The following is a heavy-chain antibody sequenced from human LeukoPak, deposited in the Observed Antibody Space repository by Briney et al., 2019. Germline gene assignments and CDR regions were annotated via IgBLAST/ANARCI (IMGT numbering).Heavy chain of an antibody. CDR2: ISHSGTT. D-gene: IGHD3-16*01. Sequence: SETLSLTCAVSGYFITSGFSWGWIRQPPGKGLEWIGTISHSGTTDYKSTLESRLTMSMDTSKNLFSLRLTSVTAADTAVYYCAREGAVPGIDPWGQGTLVTVSS. CDR1: GYFITSGFS. V-gene: IGHV4-38-2*02. J-gene: IGHJ5*02. CDR3: AREGAVPGIDP.